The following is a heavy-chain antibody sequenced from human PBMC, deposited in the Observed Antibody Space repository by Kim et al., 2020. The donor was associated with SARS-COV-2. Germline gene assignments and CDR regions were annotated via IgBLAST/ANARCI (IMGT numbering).Heavy chain of an antibody. CDR1: GGSFSGYY. CDR3: ARLGRGQQLVGPAQHGMDV. V-gene: IGHV4-34*01. CDR2: INHSGST. J-gene: IGHJ6*02. Sequence: SETLSLTCAVYGGSFSGYYWSWIRQPPGKGLEWIGEINHSGSTNYNPSLKSRVTISVDTSKNQFSLKLSSVTAADTAVYYCARLGRGQQLVGPAQHGMDVWGQGTTVTVSS. D-gene: IGHD6-13*01.